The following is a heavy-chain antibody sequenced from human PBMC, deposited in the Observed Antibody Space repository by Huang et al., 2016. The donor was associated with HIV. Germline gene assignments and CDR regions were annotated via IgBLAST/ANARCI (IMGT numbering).Heavy chain of an antibody. CDR2: INHNVKI. Sequence: QVQLKQWGAGLLKPSETLSLTCAVYGGAFRGSSWTWIRPFPEKGLEWIGDINHNVKIIYNPTLSARVTISTDTSKKHFSLHRTSVTAADTALYYCARGFNYYASDNLGVYYFDSWGLGTLVTVSP. J-gene: IGHJ4*02. D-gene: IGHD3-10*01. V-gene: IGHV4-34*02. CDR3: ARGFNYYASDNLGVYYFDS. CDR1: GGAFRGSS.